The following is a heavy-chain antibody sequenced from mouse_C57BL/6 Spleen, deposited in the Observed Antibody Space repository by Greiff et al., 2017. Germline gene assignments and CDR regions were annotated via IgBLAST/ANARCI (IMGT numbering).Heavy chain of an antibody. V-gene: IGHV2-6-1*01. J-gene: IGHJ4*01. Sequence: VQLMESGPGLVAPSQSLSITCTVSGFSLTSYGVHWVRQPPGKGLEWLVVIWSDGSTNYNSALKSRLSISKDNSKSQVFLKMNSLQTDDTAMYYCARHEYYGSREGYYYAMDYWGQGTSVTVSS. CDR2: IWSDGST. CDR3: ARHEYYGSREGYYYAMDY. D-gene: IGHD1-1*01. CDR1: GFSLTSYG.